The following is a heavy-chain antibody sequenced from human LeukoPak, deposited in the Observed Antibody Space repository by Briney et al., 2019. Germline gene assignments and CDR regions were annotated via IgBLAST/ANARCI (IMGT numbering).Heavy chain of an antibody. CDR2: ISSGSRNI. Sequence: GGSLRLSSAASGFTFSSYDMNWVRQAPGKGLEWVSDISSGSRNINYADSVKGRFTVSRDNAKNSLYLQMNSLRVEDTAVYYCAREIGGSYSPMWYWGQGTLVTVSS. D-gene: IGHD1-26*01. J-gene: IGHJ4*02. V-gene: IGHV3-48*01. CDR1: GFTFSSYD. CDR3: AREIGGSYSPMWY.